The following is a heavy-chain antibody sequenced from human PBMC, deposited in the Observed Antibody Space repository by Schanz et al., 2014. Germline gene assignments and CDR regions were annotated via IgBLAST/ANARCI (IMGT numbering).Heavy chain of an antibody. CDR2: TWFDGSNA. V-gene: IGHV3-33*01. CDR1: GFTFSGYG. D-gene: IGHD2-15*01. Sequence: HVQLVESGGGVVQPGTSLRLSCVASGFTFSGYGMHWVRQAPGKGLEWVAVTWFDGSNAYYADSVKGRFTISRDNAKNSLFLQMNSLRAEDTAVYYCARACCRQPKKYLYNGMDVWGQGTTVTVSS. CDR3: ARACCRQPKKYLYNGMDV. J-gene: IGHJ6*02.